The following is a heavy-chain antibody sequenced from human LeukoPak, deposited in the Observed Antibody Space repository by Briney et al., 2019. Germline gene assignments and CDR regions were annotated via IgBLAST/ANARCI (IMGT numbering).Heavy chain of an antibody. CDR2: ISAYNGNT. Sequence: ASVKVSCKASGYTFTSYGISWVRQAPGQGLELMGWISAYNGNTNYAQKLQGRVTMTTDTSTSTAYMELRSLRSDDTAVYYCAREFRDNWNYDTGRYYFDYWGQGTLVTVSS. J-gene: IGHJ4*02. CDR1: GYTFTSYG. CDR3: AREFRDNWNYDTGRYYFDY. V-gene: IGHV1-18*01. D-gene: IGHD1-7*01.